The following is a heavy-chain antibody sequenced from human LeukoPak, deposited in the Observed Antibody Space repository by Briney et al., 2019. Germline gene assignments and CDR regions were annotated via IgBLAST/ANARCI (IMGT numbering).Heavy chain of an antibody. D-gene: IGHD5-24*01. CDR2: IYYSGST. CDR1: GGSISSYY. CDR3: ARQEMMADAFDI. J-gene: IGHJ3*02. V-gene: IGHV4-59*01. Sequence: SETLSLTCTVSGGSISSYYWSWIRQPPGRGLEWIGYIYYSGSTNYNPSLKSRVTISVDTSKNQFSLKLSSVTAADTAVYYCARQEMMADAFDIWGQGTTVTVSS.